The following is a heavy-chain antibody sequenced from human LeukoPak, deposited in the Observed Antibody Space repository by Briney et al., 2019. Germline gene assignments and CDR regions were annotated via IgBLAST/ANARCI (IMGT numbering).Heavy chain of an antibody. D-gene: IGHD4-17*01. Sequence: ASVKVSCKASGYTFTSYDINWVRQATGQGLEWMGWMNPNSGNTGYAQKFQGRVTITTDESTSTAYMELSSLRSEDTAVYYCARDPYGDYFQIREGAFDIWGQGTMVTVSS. CDR3: ARDPYGDYFQIREGAFDI. J-gene: IGHJ3*02. V-gene: IGHV1-8*01. CDR1: GYTFTSYD. CDR2: MNPNSGNT.